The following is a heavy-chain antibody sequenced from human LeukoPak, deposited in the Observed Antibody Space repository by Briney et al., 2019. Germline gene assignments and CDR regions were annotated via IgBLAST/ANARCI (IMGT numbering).Heavy chain of an antibody. CDR3: ARDILYRDTD. CDR1: GFTFSSHW. Sequence: GGSLRLSCAASGFTFSSHWMHWVRQAPGKGLVWASRINSDGSTTSYADSAKGRFTISRDNAKNTVYLQMTSLRTGDTAVYYCARDILYRDTDWGQGTLVTVSS. V-gene: IGHV3-74*01. CDR2: INSDGSTT. J-gene: IGHJ4*02. D-gene: IGHD2/OR15-2a*01.